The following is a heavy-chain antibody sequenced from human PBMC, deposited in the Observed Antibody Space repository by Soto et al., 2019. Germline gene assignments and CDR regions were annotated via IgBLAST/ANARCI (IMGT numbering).Heavy chain of an antibody. D-gene: IGHD2-15*01. V-gene: IGHV4-61*03. CDR1: GGSVSSGSYY. CDR3: ARGSIVFDY. J-gene: IGHJ4*02. CDR2: FYYSGST. Sequence: SETLSLTCTVSGGSVSSGSYYWNWIRQPPGKGLEWIGYFYYSGSTSYNPSLKSRVTISVDTSKNHFSLKLSSVTAADTAVYYCARGSIVFDYWGQGTLVTVSS.